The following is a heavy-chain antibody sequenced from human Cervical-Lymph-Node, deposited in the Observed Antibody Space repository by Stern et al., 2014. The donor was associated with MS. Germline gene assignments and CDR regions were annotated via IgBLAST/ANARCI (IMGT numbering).Heavy chain of an antibody. CDR2: IYNNGSP. CDR3: ARGGGI. V-gene: IGHV4-59*01. D-gene: IGHD3-16*01. J-gene: IGHJ3*02. CDR1: GFSIDHAY. Sequence: VQLVESGPGVVKPLETLSLTCTVSGFSIDHAYWNWIRQPPGQGLEWIGYIYNNGSPDYNPSLRSRVTISIDTSKNQLSLTLRSVTAADTAVYYCARGGGIWGQGKMVTVSS.